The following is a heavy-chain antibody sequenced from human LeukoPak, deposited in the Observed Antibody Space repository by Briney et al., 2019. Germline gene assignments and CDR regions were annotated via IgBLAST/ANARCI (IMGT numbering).Heavy chain of an antibody. CDR1: GGSISSSSYY. CDR2: IYYSGST. D-gene: IGHD3-9*01. V-gene: IGHV4-39*07. J-gene: IGHJ4*02. Sequence: SETLSLTRTVSGGSISSSSYYWGWIRQPPGKGLEWIGSIYYSGSTYYNPSLKSRVTISVDTSKNQFFLKLSSVTAADTAVYYCARHKYDILTGYYYWGQGTLVTVSS. CDR3: ARHKYDILTGYYY.